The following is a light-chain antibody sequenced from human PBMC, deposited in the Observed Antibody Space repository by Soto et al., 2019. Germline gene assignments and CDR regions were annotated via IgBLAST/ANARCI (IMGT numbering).Light chain of an antibody. CDR3: QQYYIWPQT. CDR2: GAS. CDR1: QSVSSN. J-gene: IGKJ1*01. Sequence: ETVMTQSPATLSVSAGERGVLSCTSSQSVSSNLAWYQQKPGQAPRLLVYGASTRASGIPARFSGSGSGTEFTLTISGLQSEDVAVYYCQQYYIWPQTFGQGTKVDI. V-gene: IGKV3D-15*01.